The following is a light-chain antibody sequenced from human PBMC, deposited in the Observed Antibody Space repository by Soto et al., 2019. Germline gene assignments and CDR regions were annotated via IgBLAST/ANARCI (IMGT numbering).Light chain of an antibody. V-gene: IGLV1-47*02. CDR3: QVWDSSSEVI. J-gene: IGLJ2*01. CDR2: SEN. CDR1: ASNIGSNF. Sequence: QSVLTQPPSASGTPGRGATFLFFEAASNIGSNFVYWYQHLLGTAPKLLFYSENQRPSGVPDRFSGSKSGTSASLAISGLRSEDEADYYCQVWDSSSEVIFGGGTKLTVL.